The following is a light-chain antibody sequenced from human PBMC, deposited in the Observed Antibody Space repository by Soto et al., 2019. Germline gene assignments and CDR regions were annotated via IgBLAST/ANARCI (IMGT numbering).Light chain of an antibody. J-gene: IGLJ2*01. V-gene: IGLV1-51*01. CDR1: SSNVGTNY. CDR3: QSYDTSLSGVV. CDR2: DNS. Sequence: QSVLTQPPSVSAAPGQQISISCSGSSSNVGTNYVSWYQQLPGTAPKLLIYDNSRRPSGVPDRFSGSKSGTSASLAITGLQAEDEADYYCQSYDTSLSGVVFGGGTKLTVL.